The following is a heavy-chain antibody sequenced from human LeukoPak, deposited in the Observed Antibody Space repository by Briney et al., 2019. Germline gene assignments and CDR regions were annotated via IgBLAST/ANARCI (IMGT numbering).Heavy chain of an antibody. CDR1: GFTFSSYW. CDR2: IKQDGSEK. CDR3: ARDQGKGIAVAAPNY. J-gene: IGHJ4*02. V-gene: IGHV3-7*01. D-gene: IGHD6-19*01. Sequence: GGSLRLXCAASGFTFSSYWMSWVRRAPGKGLEWVANIKQDGSEKYYVYSVKGRFTISRDNAKNSLYLQMNSLRAEDTAVYYCARDQGKGIAVAAPNYWGQGTLVTVSS.